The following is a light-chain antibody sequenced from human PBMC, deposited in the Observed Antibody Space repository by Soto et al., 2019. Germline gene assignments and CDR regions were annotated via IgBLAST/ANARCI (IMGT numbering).Light chain of an antibody. CDR2: EVT. Sequence: QSVLTQPPSASGSPGQSVTISCAGSSSDVGGYNYVSWYQQHPGKAPGLMIYEVTKRPSGVPDRFSGSKSGNTASLTVSGLQAEDEADYYCSSYVGGNNLVFGGGTKLTVL. V-gene: IGLV2-8*01. J-gene: IGLJ2*01. CDR3: SSYVGGNNLV. CDR1: SSDVGGYNY.